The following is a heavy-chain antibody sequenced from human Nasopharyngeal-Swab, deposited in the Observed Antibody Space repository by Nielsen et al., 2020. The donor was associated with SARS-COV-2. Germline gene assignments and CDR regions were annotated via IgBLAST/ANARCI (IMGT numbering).Heavy chain of an antibody. Sequence: VRQAPGKGLEWVSVIYSGGSTYYADSVKGRFTISRNNSKNTLYLQMNSLRAEDTAVYYCARGYYDSLRRGQGTLVTVSS. CDR2: IYSGGST. J-gene: IGHJ4*02. D-gene: IGHD3-22*01. V-gene: IGHV3-66*01. CDR3: ARGYYDSLR.